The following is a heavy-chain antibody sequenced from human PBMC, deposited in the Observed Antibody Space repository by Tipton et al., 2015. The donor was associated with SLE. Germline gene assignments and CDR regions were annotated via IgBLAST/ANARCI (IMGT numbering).Heavy chain of an antibody. J-gene: IGHJ6*02. CDR2: ISSSGSTI. CDR1: GFTFSSYE. CDR3: SHSSSPGYYYYGMDV. Sequence: SLRLSCAASGFTFSSYEMNWVRQAPGKGLEWVSYISSSGSTIYYADSVKGRFTISRGNAKNSLYLQMNSLRAEDTAVYYCSHSSSPGYYYYGMDVWGQGTTVTVSS. V-gene: IGHV3-48*03. D-gene: IGHD6-6*01.